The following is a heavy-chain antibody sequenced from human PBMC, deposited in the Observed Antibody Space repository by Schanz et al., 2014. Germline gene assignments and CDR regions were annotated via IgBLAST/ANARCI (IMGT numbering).Heavy chain of an antibody. CDR1: GFTFGDYA. Sequence: EVQLMESGGGLVKPGGSLRLSCAASGFTFGDYAMTWVRQAPGKGLEWVSAISASGGTTYYADSVKGRFTISRDNSKNTLYLQMNSLETEDTAVYYCTTDNGHFAFDFWGQGTMVTVSS. D-gene: IGHD2-8*01. CDR2: ISASGGTT. J-gene: IGHJ3*01. V-gene: IGHV3-23*01. CDR3: TTDNGHFAFDF.